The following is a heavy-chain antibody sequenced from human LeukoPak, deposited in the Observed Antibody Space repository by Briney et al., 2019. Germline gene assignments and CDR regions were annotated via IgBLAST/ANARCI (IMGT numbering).Heavy chain of an antibody. CDR3: ANSLGSKNAFHI. CDR2: IYTSGST. J-gene: IGHJ3*02. Sequence: PSETLSLTCTVSGGSISSGSYYWSWIRQPAGKGLEWIGRIYTSGSTNYNPSLKSRVTISVDTSKNQFSLKLSSVTAADTAVYYCANSLGSKNAFHIWGQGTMVTVSS. V-gene: IGHV4-61*02. CDR1: GGSISSGSYY. D-gene: IGHD4-11*01.